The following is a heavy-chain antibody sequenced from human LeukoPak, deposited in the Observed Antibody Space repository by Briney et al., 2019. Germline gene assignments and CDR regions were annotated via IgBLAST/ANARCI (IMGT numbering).Heavy chain of an antibody. V-gene: IGHV3-11*04. J-gene: IGHJ4*02. CDR2: ISSSGSTI. CDR3: ARAMDYYGSGSYYLHYFDY. Sequence: NPGGSLRLSCAASGFTFSDYYMSWIRQAPGKGLEWVSYISSSGSTIYYADSVKGRFTISRDNAKNSLYLQMNSLRAEDTAVYYCARAMDYYGSGSYYLHYFDYWGQGTLVTVSS. D-gene: IGHD3-10*01. CDR1: GFTFSDYY.